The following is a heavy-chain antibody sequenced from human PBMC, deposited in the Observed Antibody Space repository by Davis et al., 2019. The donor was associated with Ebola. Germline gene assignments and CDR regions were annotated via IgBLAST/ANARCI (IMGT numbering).Heavy chain of an antibody. CDR1: GYTFTSYG. V-gene: IGHV1-2*02. D-gene: IGHD1-14*01. CDR2: INPNSGAT. Sequence: ASVKVSCKASGYTFTSYGISWVRQAPGQGLEWMGWINPNSGATSYAQKFQGRVTMTRDTSISTAYTELSGLRSDDTAVYYCARDLNIRRRYYFDYWGQGTLVTVSS. CDR3: ARDLNIRRRYYFDY. J-gene: IGHJ4*02.